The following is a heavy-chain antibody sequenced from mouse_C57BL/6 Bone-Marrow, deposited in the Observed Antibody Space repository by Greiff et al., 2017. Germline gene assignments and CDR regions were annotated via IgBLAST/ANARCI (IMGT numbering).Heavy chain of an antibody. CDR3: TLYGTQAWFAY. Sequence: VQLKQSGAELVRPGASVKLSCTASGFNIKDDYMHWVKQRPEQGLEWIGWIDPENGDTEYASKFQGKATITADTSSNTAYLQLSSLTSEDTAVYYCTLYGTQAWFAYWGQGTLVTVSA. CDR1: GFNIKDDY. V-gene: IGHV14-4*01. J-gene: IGHJ3*01. CDR2: IDPENGDT. D-gene: IGHD2-1*01.